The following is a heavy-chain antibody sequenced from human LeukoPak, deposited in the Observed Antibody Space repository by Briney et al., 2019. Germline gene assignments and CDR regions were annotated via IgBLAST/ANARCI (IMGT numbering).Heavy chain of an antibody. Sequence: SETLSLTCAVSDDSFSSHYRTWIRQPPGKGLEWIGYISYIGSTNYNPSLKSRVPISIDTSTNQFSLKLSSVTAADTAVYYCARDLVTVTKGFDIWGQGTMVSVSS. J-gene: IGHJ3*02. CDR1: DDSFSSHY. D-gene: IGHD4-17*01. V-gene: IGHV4-59*11. CDR3: ARDLVTVTKGFDI. CDR2: ISYIGST.